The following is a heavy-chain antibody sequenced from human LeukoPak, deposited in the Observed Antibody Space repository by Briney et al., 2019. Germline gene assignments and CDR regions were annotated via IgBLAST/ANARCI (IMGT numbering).Heavy chain of an antibody. V-gene: IGHV1-69*13. Sequence: VASVKVSCKASGGTFSSYAISWVRQAPGQGLEWMGGIIPIFGTANYAQKFQGRVTITADESTSTAYMELSSLRSEDTAVYYCAVGVRGTGSYQIWGHAFDIWGQGTMVTVSS. CDR3: AVGVRGTGSYQIWGHAFDI. D-gene: IGHD3-10*01. J-gene: IGHJ3*02. CDR2: IIPIFGTA. CDR1: GGTFSSYA.